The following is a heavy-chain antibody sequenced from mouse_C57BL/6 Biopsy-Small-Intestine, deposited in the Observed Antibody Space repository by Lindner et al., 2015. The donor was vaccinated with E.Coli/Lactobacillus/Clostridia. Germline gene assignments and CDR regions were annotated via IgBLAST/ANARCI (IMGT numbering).Heavy chain of an antibody. D-gene: IGHD1-1*02. J-gene: IGHJ4*01. CDR3: ARGDHCSGGICPHNWFDP. V-gene: IGHV1-64*01. CDR2: INLSGGST. Sequence: SVKVSCKASGYTFISYYMHWVRQAPGQGLEWMGIINLSGGSTSYAQKFQGRVTMTRDTSTSTVYMELSSLRSEDTAVYYCARGDHCSGGICPHNWFDPWGQGTLVSVSS. CDR1: GYTFISYY.